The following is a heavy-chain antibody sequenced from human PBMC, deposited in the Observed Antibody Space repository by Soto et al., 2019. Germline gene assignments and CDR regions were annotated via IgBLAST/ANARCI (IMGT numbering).Heavy chain of an antibody. Sequence: GASVKVSCKASGGTFSSYAISWVRQAPGQGLEWMGGIIPIFGTANYAQKFQGRVTITADESTSTAYMELSSLRSEDTAVYYCARGVARLYYFDYWGQGTLVTVSS. V-gene: IGHV1-69*13. CDR1: GGTFSSYA. CDR3: ARGVARLYYFDY. J-gene: IGHJ4*02. D-gene: IGHD2-15*01. CDR2: IIPIFGTA.